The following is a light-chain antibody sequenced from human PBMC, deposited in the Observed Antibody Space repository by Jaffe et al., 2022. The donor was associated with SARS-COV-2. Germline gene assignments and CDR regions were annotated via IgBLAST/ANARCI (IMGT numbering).Light chain of an antibody. CDR1: KLGDNF. Sequence: SFELTQPPSVSVSPGQTASITCSGDKLGDNFASWYQQKPGQSPMLVIYQDTKRPSGIPERFSGSNSGNTATLTISGTQSMDEADYYCQAWDRSTAAFGGGTKLTVL. CDR2: QDT. CDR3: QAWDRSTAA. V-gene: IGLV3-1*01. J-gene: IGLJ2*01.